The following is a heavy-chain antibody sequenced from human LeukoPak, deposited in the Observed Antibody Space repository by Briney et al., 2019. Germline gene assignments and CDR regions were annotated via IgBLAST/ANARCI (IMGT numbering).Heavy chain of an antibody. J-gene: IGHJ5*02. Sequence: RGASVKVSCKASGGTFSSYAISWVRQAPGQGLEWMGGIIPIFGTANYAQKFQGRVTITADESTSTAYMELSSLRSEDTAVHYCARDVSTMVRGVIIPWFDPWGQGTLVTVSS. CDR2: IIPIFGTA. V-gene: IGHV1-69*01. CDR1: GGTFSSYA. CDR3: ARDVSTMVRGVIIPWFDP. D-gene: IGHD3-10*01.